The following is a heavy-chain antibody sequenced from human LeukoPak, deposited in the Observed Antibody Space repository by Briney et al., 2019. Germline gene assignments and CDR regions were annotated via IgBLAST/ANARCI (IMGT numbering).Heavy chain of an antibody. CDR3: ATIPYNWNYGDY. Sequence: GGSLRLSCAASGFTFNSYAMSWARQAPGKGLEWVSTISGSGGSSYYADSVKGRFTISRDNSKNTLYLQMNSLRAEDTAVYYCATIPYNWNYGDYWGQGTLVTVSS. CDR2: ISGSGGSS. J-gene: IGHJ4*02. CDR1: GFTFNSYA. V-gene: IGHV3-23*01. D-gene: IGHD1-20*01.